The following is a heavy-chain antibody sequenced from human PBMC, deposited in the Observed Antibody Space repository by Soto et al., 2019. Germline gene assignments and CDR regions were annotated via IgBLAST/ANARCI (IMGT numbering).Heavy chain of an antibody. J-gene: IGHJ6*02. CDR3: ARSMYSTSAQLYYGMDV. Sequence: PSETLSLTCAVSGYSIRSGYFWGWIRQPPGKGLEWIGSMYHSGITYYNLSLKSRVTISVDTSKNQLSLKLSSATAADTAVYHCARSMYSTSAQLYYGMDVWGQGTTVTVSS. V-gene: IGHV4-38-2*01. D-gene: IGHD6-6*01. CDR2: MYHSGIT. CDR1: GYSIRSGYF.